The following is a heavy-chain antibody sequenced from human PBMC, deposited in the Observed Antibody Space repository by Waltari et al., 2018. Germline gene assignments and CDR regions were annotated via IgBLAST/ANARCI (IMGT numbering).Heavy chain of an antibody. V-gene: IGHV3-23*01. CDR3: ANSYGDYADYFDY. J-gene: IGHJ4*02. Sequence: EVQLLESGGGLVQPGGSLRLSCAASGFTFSSYAMSWVRQAPGKGLEWVSVSRGSGGSTDYADSVKGRFTISRDNSKNTLYLQMNSLRAEDTAVYYCANSYGDYADYFDYWGQGTLVTVSS. CDR2: SRGSGGST. D-gene: IGHD4-17*01. CDR1: GFTFSSYA.